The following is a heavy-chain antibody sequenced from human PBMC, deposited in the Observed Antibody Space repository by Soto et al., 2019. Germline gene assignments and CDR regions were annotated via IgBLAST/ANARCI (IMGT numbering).Heavy chain of an antibody. V-gene: IGHV3-33*01. CDR2: IWYDGSNK. Sequence: QVQLVESGGGVVQPGRSLRLSCAASGFTFSSYGMHWVRQAPGKGLEWVAVIWYDGSNKYYADSVKGRCTISRDNCRNSLYVQMNSMRAEDTAVYYCARYLYSGSYFIHWGQGTLVTVSS. J-gene: IGHJ4*02. CDR1: GFTFSSYG. CDR3: ARYLYSGSYFIH. D-gene: IGHD1-26*01.